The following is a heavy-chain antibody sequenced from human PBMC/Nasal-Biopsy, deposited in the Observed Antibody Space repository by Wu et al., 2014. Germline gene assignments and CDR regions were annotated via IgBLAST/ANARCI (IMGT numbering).Heavy chain of an antibody. D-gene: IGHD2-21*02. Sequence: VKVSCKASGYTFSNYGIGWVRQAPGQGLEWMGWISAYNGNTNYGQNLEGRVTLTTDTSTSTAYMELRSLRPDDTAVYFCARFPCGVDCYSGLSGDHWGQGTLVTVSS. J-gene: IGHJ4*02. V-gene: IGHV1-18*01. CDR2: ISAYNGNT. CDR3: ARFPCGVDCYSGLSGDH. CDR1: GYTFSNYG.